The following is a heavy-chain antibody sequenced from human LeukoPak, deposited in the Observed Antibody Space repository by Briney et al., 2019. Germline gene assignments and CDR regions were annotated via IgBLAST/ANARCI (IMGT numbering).Heavy chain of an antibody. J-gene: IGHJ4*02. D-gene: IGHD3-3*01. CDR1: GYTFTSYG. CDR2: ISAYNGNT. CDR3: ARDLEPIFGAAWSPLKQ. V-gene: IGHV1-18*01. Sequence: ASVKVSCKASGYTFTSYGISWVRQAPGQGLEWMGWISAYNGNTNYAQKLQGRGTMTTDTTTSTRYMEPRILRSYDTAVYDCARDLEPIFGAAWSPLKQWGQGPGVTLST.